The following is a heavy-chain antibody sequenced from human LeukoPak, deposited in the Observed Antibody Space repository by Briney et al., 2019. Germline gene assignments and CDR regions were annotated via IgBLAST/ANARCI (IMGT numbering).Heavy chain of an antibody. J-gene: IGHJ6*02. V-gene: IGHV3-21*01. CDR3: ARDPEDSRHPYGTDV. D-gene: IGHD3-22*01. CDR1: GFTFSSYT. CDR2: ISSSSSYI. Sequence: PGGSLRLSCVASGFTFSSYTMNWVRQAPGKGLEWVSSISSSSSYISYADSVKGRFTISRDNAKNSLYLQMNSLRVEDTAVYYCARDPEDSRHPYGTDVWGQGTTVTVSS.